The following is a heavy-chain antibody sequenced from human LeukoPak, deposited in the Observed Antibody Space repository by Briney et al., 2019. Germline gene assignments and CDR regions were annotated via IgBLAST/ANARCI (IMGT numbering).Heavy chain of an antibody. D-gene: IGHD2-21*02. CDR2: IYYSGST. CDR3: ARGLPSSHYYFDY. CDR1: GGSISSYY. Sequence: SETLSLTCTVSGGSISSYYWSWIRQPPGKGLEWIGYIYYSGSTNYNPSLKSQVTISVDTTKNQFSLKLSSVTAADTAVYYCARGLPSSHYYFDYWGQGTLVTVSS. V-gene: IGHV4-59*01. J-gene: IGHJ4*02.